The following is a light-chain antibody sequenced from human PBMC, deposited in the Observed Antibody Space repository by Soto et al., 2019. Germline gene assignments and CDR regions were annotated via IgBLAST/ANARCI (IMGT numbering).Light chain of an antibody. CDR1: QSVSRN. J-gene: IGKJ2*01. CDR2: GAS. Sequence: TQSPATLSVSPGDRATLSCRASQSVSRNLAWYQQKPGQAPRLLIYGASTRATGVPARFSGSGSATEFTLAISSLQSEEVAVYYGQQYGDWPPETFGQGTKLEI. CDR3: QQYGDWPPET. V-gene: IGKV3-15*01.